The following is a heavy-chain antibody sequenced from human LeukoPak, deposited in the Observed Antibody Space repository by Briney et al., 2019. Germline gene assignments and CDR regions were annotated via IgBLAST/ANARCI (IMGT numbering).Heavy chain of an antibody. J-gene: IGHJ6*02. CDR1: GYTFTSYG. CDR3: ARDSKDPGVGARGPPIYYYYGMDV. V-gene: IGHV1-18*01. D-gene: IGHD1-26*01. CDR2: ISAYNGNT. Sequence: ASVKVSCKASGYTFTSYGISWVRQAPGQGLEWMGWISAYNGNTNYAQKLQGRVTMTTDTSTSTAYMELRSLRSDDTAVYYCARDSKDPGVGARGPPIYYYYGMDVWGQGTTVTVSS.